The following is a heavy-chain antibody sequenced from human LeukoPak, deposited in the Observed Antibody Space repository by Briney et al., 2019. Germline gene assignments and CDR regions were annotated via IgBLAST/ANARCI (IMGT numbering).Heavy chain of an antibody. CDR3: AREGSGYYIDY. J-gene: IGHJ4*02. Sequence: QPGGSLRLSCAASGFTFSSYAMHWVRQAPGKGLEWVAVISYDGSNKYYADSVKGRFTISRDNSKNSLYLQMNSLRAEDTAVYYCAREGSGYYIDYWGQGTLVTVSS. V-gene: IGHV3-30-3*01. CDR2: ISYDGSNK. CDR1: GFTFSSYA. D-gene: IGHD3-22*01.